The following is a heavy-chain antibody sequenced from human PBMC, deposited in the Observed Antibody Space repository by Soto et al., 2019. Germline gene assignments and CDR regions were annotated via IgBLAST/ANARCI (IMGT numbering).Heavy chain of an antibody. J-gene: IGHJ6*02. CDR1: GFTFSSYE. Sequence: GGSLRLSCAASGFTFSSYEMNWVRQAPGKGLEWVSNISSSGSTIYYADSVKGRFTISRDNAKNPLYLQMNSLRAEDTAVYYCAHEDIAAAGTSGMDVWGQGTTVTVSS. V-gene: IGHV3-48*03. CDR2: ISSSGSTI. D-gene: IGHD6-13*01. CDR3: AHEDIAAAGTSGMDV.